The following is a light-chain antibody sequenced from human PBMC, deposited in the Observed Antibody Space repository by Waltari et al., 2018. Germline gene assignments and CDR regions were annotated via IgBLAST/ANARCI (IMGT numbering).Light chain of an antibody. CDR3: ASWDYSLNGVV. CDR2: SNS. V-gene: IGLV1-44*01. CDR1: SSNIESHP. Sequence: QPVVTQPPSASGTPGPRVTISCSGSSSNIESHPVNLYQQLPGRAPRLLIYSNSHRPSGVPDRFSASTSGRSASLAISGLQSDDEGNYYCASWDYSLNGVVYGGGTKLTVL. J-gene: IGLJ2*01.